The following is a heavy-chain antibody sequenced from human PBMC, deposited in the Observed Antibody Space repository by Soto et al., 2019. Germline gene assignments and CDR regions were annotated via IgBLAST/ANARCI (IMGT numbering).Heavy chain of an antibody. CDR3: ARDRRPSIYSGLAV. J-gene: IGHJ6*02. Sequence: GSLRLSCAASGFTFSDYAMSWVRQAPGKWLEWVSAIDGSSATTNYADSVKGRFTISRDNSKNTLFLHMSGLRAEDTAVYYCARDRRPSIYSGLAVWGQGTTVTVSS. V-gene: IGHV3-23*01. CDR2: IDGSSATT. CDR1: GFTFSDYA. D-gene: IGHD2-2*01.